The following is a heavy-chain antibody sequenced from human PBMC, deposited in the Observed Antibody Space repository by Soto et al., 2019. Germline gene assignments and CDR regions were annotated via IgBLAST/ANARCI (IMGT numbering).Heavy chain of an antibody. CDR1: GFTFSSYS. D-gene: IGHD2-2*01. V-gene: IGHV3-21*01. CDR3: ARVHQPRVPPHQLWFDP. J-gene: IGHJ5*02. CDR2: ISSSSSYI. Sequence: PGGSLRLSCAASGFTFSSYSMNWVRQAPGKGLEWVSSISSSSSYIYYADSVKGRFTISRDNAKNSLYLQMNSLRAEDTAVYYCARVHQPRVPPHQLWFDPWGQGTLVTVSS.